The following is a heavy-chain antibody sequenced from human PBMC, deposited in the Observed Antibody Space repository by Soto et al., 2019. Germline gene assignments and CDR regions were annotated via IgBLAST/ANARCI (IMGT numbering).Heavy chain of an antibody. CDR2: IKQDGSEK. J-gene: IGHJ4*02. CDR3: ARDCYYGSGSYYNDY. V-gene: IGHV3-7*01. CDR1: GFTFSSYW. Sequence: GGSLRLSCAASGFTFSSYWMSWVRQAPGKGLEWVANIKQDGSEKYYVDSVKGRFTISRDNAKNSLYLQMNSLRAEDTAVYYCARDCYYGSGSYYNDYWGQGTLVTVSS. D-gene: IGHD3-10*01.